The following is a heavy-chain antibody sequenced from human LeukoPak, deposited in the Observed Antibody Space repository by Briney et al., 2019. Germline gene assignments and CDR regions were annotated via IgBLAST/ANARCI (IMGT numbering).Heavy chain of an antibody. J-gene: IGHJ3*02. CDR1: GGSISSYY. Sequence: PSETLSLTCTVSGGSISSYYWSWIRQPAGKGLEWIGRIYTSGSTNYNPSLKSRVTMSVDTSKNQFSLKLSSVTAADTAVYYCARDPTVATRNAFDIWGQGTMVTVSS. CDR2: IYTSGST. D-gene: IGHD5-12*01. V-gene: IGHV4-4*07. CDR3: ARDPTVATRNAFDI.